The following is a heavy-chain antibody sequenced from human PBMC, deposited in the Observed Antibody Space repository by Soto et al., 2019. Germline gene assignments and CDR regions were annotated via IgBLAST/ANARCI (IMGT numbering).Heavy chain of an antibody. V-gene: IGHV3-13*01. CDR1: GFTFSSYE. D-gene: IGHD3-3*01. Sequence: GGSLRLSCAASGFTFSSYEMNWVRQAPGKGLEWVSAIGTAGDTYYPGSVKGRFTISRENAKNSLYLQMNSLRAGDTAVYYCARGPFTYDFWSGYQREDYYYYGMDVWGQGTTVTVSS. CDR3: ARGPFTYDFWSGYQREDYYYYGMDV. J-gene: IGHJ6*02. CDR2: IGTAGDT.